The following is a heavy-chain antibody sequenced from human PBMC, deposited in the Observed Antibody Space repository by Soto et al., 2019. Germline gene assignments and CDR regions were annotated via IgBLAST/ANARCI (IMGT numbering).Heavy chain of an antibody. J-gene: IGHJ6*02. CDR2: IIPIFGTA. D-gene: IGHD6-6*01. Sequence: AASVKVSCKASGGTFSSYAISWVRQAPGQGLELMGGIIPIFGTANYAQKFQGRVTITADESTSTAYMELSSLRSEDTAVYYCARDRKSIAARSWYYYCGMDVWGQGTTVTVYS. V-gene: IGHV1-69*13. CDR3: ARDRKSIAARSWYYYCGMDV. CDR1: GGTFSSYA.